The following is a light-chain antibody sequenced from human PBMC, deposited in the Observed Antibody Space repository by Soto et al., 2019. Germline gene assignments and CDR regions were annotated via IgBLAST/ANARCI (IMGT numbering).Light chain of an antibody. CDR1: KPINTF. CDR2: GAS. V-gene: IGKV1-39*01. J-gene: IGKJ4*01. Sequence: DIQLTQSPSSLSASLGDSITITCRASKPINTFLNWYQVQPGKAPRLLVYGASYLQVGVPVRFRGSGSGTLFTLTIDNLQREDLASYFCQQFFSAVLTFGGGT. CDR3: QQFFSAVLT.